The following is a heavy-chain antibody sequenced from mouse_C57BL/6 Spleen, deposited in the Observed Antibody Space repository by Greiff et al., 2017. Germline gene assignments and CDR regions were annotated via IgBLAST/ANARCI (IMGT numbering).Heavy chain of an antibody. J-gene: IGHJ2*01. D-gene: IGHD3-1*01. CDR3: ARSTGSLDY. Sequence: EVQGVESGGGLAKPGGSLKLSCAASGFTFSSYTMSWVRQTPEKRLEWVATISGGGGNTYYPDSVKGRFTISRDNAKNTLYLQMSSLRSEDTALYYCARSTGSLDYWGQGTTLTVSS. V-gene: IGHV5-9*01. CDR2: ISGGGGNT. CDR1: GFTFSSYT.